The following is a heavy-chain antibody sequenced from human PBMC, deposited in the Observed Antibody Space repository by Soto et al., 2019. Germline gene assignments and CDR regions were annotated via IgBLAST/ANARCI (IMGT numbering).Heavy chain of an antibody. Sequence: SVKVSFKSCGGAFSSYAISLVRQAPGQGLEWMGGIIPIFGTANYAQKFQGRVTITADESTSTAYMELSSLRSEDTAVYYCARASDTAMVPSWYFDLWGRGTMVTVSS. V-gene: IGHV1-69*13. CDR1: GGAFSSYA. CDR3: ARASDTAMVPSWYFDL. J-gene: IGHJ2*01. CDR2: IIPIFGTA. D-gene: IGHD5-18*01.